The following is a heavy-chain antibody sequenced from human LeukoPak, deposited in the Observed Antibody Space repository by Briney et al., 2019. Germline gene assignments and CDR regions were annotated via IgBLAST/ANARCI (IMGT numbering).Heavy chain of an antibody. CDR3: ARGRFGVGYYYYYYMDV. J-gene: IGHJ6*03. CDR2: ISSSGSTI. D-gene: IGHD3-10*01. V-gene: IGHV3-48*03. Sequence: PGGSLRLSCAASGFTFSSYEMNWVRQAPGKGLEWVSYISSSGSTIYYADSVKGRFTISRDNAKNSLYLQMNSLRAEDTAVYYCARGRFGVGYYYYYYMDVWGKGTTVTISS. CDR1: GFTFSSYE.